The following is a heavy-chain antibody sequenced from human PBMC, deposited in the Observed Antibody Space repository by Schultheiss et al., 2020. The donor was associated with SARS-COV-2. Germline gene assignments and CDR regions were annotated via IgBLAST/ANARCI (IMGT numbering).Heavy chain of an antibody. V-gene: IGHV4-34*01. CDR1: GGSFSGYY. D-gene: IGHD6-19*01. CDR2: INHSGST. CDR3: ARDGGAVAGPFDY. Sequence: SETLSLTCAVYGGSFSGYYWSWIRQPPGKGLEWIGEINHSGSTNYNPSLKSRVTISVDRSKNQFSLKLSSVTAADTAVYYCARDGGAVAGPFDYWGQGTLVTVSS. J-gene: IGHJ4*02.